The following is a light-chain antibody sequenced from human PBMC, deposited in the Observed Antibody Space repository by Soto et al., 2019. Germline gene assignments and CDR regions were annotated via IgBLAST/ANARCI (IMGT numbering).Light chain of an antibody. CDR3: KQYDNLPIT. J-gene: IGKJ5*01. CDR1: QDISNY. V-gene: IGKV1-33*01. CDR2: DAS. Sequence: DIQMTQSPSSLSASVGDRVTITCQARQDISNYLNWYQQKPGKAPKLLIYDASNLDTGVPSRFSGSGSVTDFTFTISSLQPEDIATYYCKQYDNLPITFGQGTRLEIK.